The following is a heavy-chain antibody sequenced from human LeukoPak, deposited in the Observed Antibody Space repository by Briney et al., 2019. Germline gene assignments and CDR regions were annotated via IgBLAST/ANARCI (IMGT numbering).Heavy chain of an antibody. V-gene: IGHV3-74*01. CDR1: GFTFSSYW. CDR2: INSDGSST. Sequence: GKSLRLSCAASGFTFSSYWMHWVRQAPGKGLVWVSRINSDGSSTSYADSVKGRFTISRDNTKNSLYLQMNSLRAEDTAVYYCARCLEGGDILTGSGYWGQGTLVTVSS. D-gene: IGHD3-9*01. CDR3: ARCLEGGDILTGSGY. J-gene: IGHJ4*02.